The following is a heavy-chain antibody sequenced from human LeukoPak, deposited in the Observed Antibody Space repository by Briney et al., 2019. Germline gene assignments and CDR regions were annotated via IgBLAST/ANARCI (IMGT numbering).Heavy chain of an antibody. CDR3: ARELRYDNSDSGAF. D-gene: IGHD3-22*01. CDR2: IYYSGST. CDR1: GGSISSGGYY. Sequence: SETLSLTCTVSGGSISSGGYYWSWIRQHPGKGLEWIGYIYYSGSTYYNPSLKSRVTISVDTSKNQFSLKLSSVTAADTALYYCARELRYDNSDSGAFWGQGTVVTVSS. V-gene: IGHV4-31*03. J-gene: IGHJ3*01.